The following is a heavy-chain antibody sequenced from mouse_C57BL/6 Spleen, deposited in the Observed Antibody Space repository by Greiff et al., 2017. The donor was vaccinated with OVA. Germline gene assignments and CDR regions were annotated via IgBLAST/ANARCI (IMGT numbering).Heavy chain of an antibody. CDR2: IDPSDSFT. V-gene: IGHV1-50*01. Sequence: QVQLQQPGAELVKPGASVKLSCKASGYTFTSYWMQWVKQRPGQGLEWIGEIDPSDSFTNYNQQFKGKATLTVDTSSSTAYMQLSSLTSEDSAVYYCARNYYGSIPYWYFDVWGTGTTVTVSS. D-gene: IGHD1-1*01. J-gene: IGHJ1*03. CDR3: ARNYYGSIPYWYFDV. CDR1: GYTFTSYW.